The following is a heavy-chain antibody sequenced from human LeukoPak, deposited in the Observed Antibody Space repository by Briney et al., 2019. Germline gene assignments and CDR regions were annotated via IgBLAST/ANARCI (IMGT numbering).Heavy chain of an antibody. CDR2: INHSGST. CDR3: AREAPDCTNGVCYIRDAFDI. CDR1: GGSFSGYY. D-gene: IGHD2-8*01. J-gene: IGHJ3*02. V-gene: IGHV4-34*01. Sequence: SETLSLTCAVYGGSFSGYYWSWIRQPPGKGLEWIGEINHSGSTNYNPSLKSRVTISVDTPKNQFSLKLSSVTAADTAVYYCAREAPDCTNGVCYIRDAFDIWGQGTMVTVSS.